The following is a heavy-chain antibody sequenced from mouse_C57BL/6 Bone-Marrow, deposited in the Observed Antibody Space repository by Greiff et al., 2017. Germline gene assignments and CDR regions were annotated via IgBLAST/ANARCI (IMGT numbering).Heavy chain of an antibody. CDR2: IDPENGDT. CDR1: GFNIKDDY. CDR3: TTGVDDCYFDV. V-gene: IGHV14-4*01. J-gene: IGHJ1*03. D-gene: IGHD1-1*01. Sequence: VQLQQSGAELVRPGASVKLSCTASGFNIKDDYMHWVKQRPEQGLEWIGWIDPENGDTEYASKFQGKATITADTSSNTAYLQLSSLTSEDTAVYYCTTGVDDCYFDVWGKGTTVTVSS.